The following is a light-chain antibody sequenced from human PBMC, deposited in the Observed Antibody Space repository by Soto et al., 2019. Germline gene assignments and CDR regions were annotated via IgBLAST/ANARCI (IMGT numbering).Light chain of an antibody. CDR1: YSNIGAGYE. CDR3: QSFDNSVSGSGV. Sequence: QSELTQPPSVSGAPGQRVTISCTGSYSNIGAGYEVYWYQQVPGSAPKLLVSGHNNRPAGVPDRFFGSKSGSSASLTIIGLQAEDEADYYCQSFDNSVSGSGVFGGGTKVTVL. CDR2: GHN. J-gene: IGLJ3*02. V-gene: IGLV1-40*01.